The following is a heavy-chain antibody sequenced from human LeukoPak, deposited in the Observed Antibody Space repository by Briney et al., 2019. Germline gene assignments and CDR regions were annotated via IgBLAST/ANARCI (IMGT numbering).Heavy chain of an antibody. V-gene: IGHV4-59*01. Sequence: PSETLSLTCTVSGGSISSYYWSWIRQPPGKGLEWIGYIYYSGSTNYNPSLKSRVTISVDTSKNQFSLKLSSVTAADTAVYYCARGYSSGWPYYYYYMDVWGKGTTVTISS. CDR3: ARGYSSGWPYYYYYMDV. J-gene: IGHJ6*03. CDR1: GGSISSYY. D-gene: IGHD6-19*01. CDR2: IYYSGST.